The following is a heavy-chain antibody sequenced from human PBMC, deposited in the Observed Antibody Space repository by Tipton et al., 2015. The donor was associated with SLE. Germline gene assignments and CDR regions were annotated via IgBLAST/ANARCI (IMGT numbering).Heavy chain of an antibody. D-gene: IGHD3-22*01. V-gene: IGHV4-38-2*02. Sequence: TLSLTCTVSGGSISSYYWGWIRQPPGKGLEWIGSIHHTGSTYYNASLKSRVTISVDTFKNQFSLRLSSVTAADTAVYYCARAGGHNYDSSGYHSEAFDIWGQGTMVTVSS. CDR3: ARAGGHNYDSSGYHSEAFDI. J-gene: IGHJ3*02. CDR1: GGSISSYY. CDR2: IHHTGST.